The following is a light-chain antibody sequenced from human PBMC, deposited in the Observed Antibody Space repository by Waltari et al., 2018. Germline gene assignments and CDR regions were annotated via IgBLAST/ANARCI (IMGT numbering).Light chain of an antibody. Sequence: QSALTQPPSASESPGQSVTISCTGTSSDVGDYDFVSWYQHHPGKAPKIMIYEVNKRPSGVPDRFSGSKSGSTASLTVSGLQAEDEATYYCSSYAGSNTWVFGGGTKLTVL. V-gene: IGLV2-8*01. CDR2: EVN. J-gene: IGLJ3*02. CDR1: SSDVGDYDF. CDR3: SSYAGSNTWV.